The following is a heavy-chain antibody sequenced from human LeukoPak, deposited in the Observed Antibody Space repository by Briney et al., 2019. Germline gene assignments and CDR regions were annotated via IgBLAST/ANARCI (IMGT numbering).Heavy chain of an antibody. CDR2: IRYDGGNK. CDR1: GFTFSSYG. V-gene: IGHV3-30*02. D-gene: IGHD6-13*01. J-gene: IGHJ5*02. CDR3: AREGGSSWYSVYRGKNWFDP. Sequence: GGSLRLSCAASGFTFSSYGMHWVRQAPGKGLEWVAFIRYDGGNKYYADSVKGRFTISRDNSKNTLYLQMNSLRSEDTAVYYCAREGGSSWYSVYRGKNWFDPWGQGTLVTVSS.